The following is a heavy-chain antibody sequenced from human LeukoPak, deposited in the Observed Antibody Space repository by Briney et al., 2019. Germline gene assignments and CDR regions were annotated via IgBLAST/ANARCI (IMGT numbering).Heavy chain of an antibody. CDR2: ISYDGSNK. D-gene: IGHD3-22*01. V-gene: IGHV3-30-3*01. CDR1: GFSFSSYE. Sequence: QTGGSLRLSCAASGFSFSSYEMNWVRQAPGKGLEWVAVISYDGSNKYYADSVKGRFTISRDNSKNTLYLQMNSLRAEDTAVYYCARERYYYDSSGYTIDYWGQGTLVTVSS. CDR3: ARERYYYDSSGYTIDY. J-gene: IGHJ4*02.